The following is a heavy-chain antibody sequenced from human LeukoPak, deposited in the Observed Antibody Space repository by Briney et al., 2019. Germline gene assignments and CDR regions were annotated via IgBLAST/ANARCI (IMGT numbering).Heavy chain of an antibody. CDR2: ISYDGSNK. V-gene: IGHV3-30*18. J-gene: IGHJ3*02. D-gene: IGHD4-17*01. CDR1: GFTFSSYG. CDR3: AKDFNNYGDYSDAFDI. Sequence: GRSLRLSCAASGFTFSSYGMHWVRQAPGKGLEWVAVISYDGSNKYYADSVKGRFTISRDNSKNTLYLQLNSLRAEDTAVYYCAKDFNNYGDYSDAFDIWGQGTMVTVSS.